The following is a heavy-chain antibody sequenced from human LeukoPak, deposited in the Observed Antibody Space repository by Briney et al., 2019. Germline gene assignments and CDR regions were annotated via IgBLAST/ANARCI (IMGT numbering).Heavy chain of an antibody. CDR1: GGSFSGYY. J-gene: IGHJ5*02. Sequence: PSETLSLTCAVYGGSFSGYYWSWIRQPPGKGLEWIGEINHSGSTNYNPSLKSRVTISVDTSKNQLSLKLSSVTAADTAVYYCARDSTDDYYGSGSYFDPWGQGTLVTVSS. V-gene: IGHV4-34*01. CDR2: INHSGST. CDR3: ARDSTDDYYGSGSYFDP. D-gene: IGHD3-10*01.